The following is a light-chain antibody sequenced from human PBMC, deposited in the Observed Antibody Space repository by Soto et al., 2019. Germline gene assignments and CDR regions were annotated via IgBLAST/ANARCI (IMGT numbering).Light chain of an antibody. J-gene: IGKJ3*01. Sequence: DIQMTQSPSSLSASVGDRVTITCQASHDITSYLNLYQHKPGKAPKLLIYDASILEAGVPSRFSGNGSGTDFTFTIISLRPEDVATYYCQICEYLPIFGPGTTVDFK. V-gene: IGKV1-33*01. CDR1: HDITSY. CDR2: DAS. CDR3: QICEYLPI.